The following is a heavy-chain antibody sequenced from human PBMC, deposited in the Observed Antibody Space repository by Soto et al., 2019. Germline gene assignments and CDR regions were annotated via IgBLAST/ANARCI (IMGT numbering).Heavy chain of an antibody. CDR1: GFTFSSYA. J-gene: IGHJ4*02. V-gene: IGHV3-30-3*01. CDR2: ISYDGSNK. CDR3: ARDKGTDY. Sequence: GGSLRLSCAASGFTFSSYAMHWVRQAPGKGLEWVAVISYDGSNKYCADSVKGRFTISRDNSKNTLYLQMNSLRAEDTAVYYCARDKGTDYWGQGTLATVSS.